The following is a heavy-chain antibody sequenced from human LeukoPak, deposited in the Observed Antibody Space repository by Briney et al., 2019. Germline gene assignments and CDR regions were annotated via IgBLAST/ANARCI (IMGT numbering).Heavy chain of an antibody. V-gene: IGHV4-39*07. D-gene: IGHD2-2*02. J-gene: IGHJ6*02. CDR1: GGSISSSSYY. CDR2: IYYSGST. CDR3: ARQIPPGGMDV. Sequence: SETLSLTCTVSGGSISSSSYYWGWIRQPPGKGLEWIGSIYYSGSTYYNPSLKSRVTISVDTSKNQFSLKLSSVTAADTAVYYCARQIPPGGMDVWGQGTTVTVSS.